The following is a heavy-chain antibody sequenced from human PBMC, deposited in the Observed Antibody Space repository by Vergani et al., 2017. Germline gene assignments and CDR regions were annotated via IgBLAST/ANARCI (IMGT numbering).Heavy chain of an antibody. CDR2: IYGSGNI. D-gene: IGHD3/OR15-3a*01. Sequence: QVQLQESGPGLVKPSQTLSLTCSVSGVSVSSTAFYWNWIRQPAGKGLEWIGRIYGSGNINYNPSLEGRVTISRDTSKNQFSLKVHSVTAADTAVYYCARGKTRTDGRDTGGQGTQVIVSS. CDR3: ARGKTRTDGRDT. V-gene: IGHV4-61*02. J-gene: IGHJ5*02. CDR1: GVSVSSTAFY.